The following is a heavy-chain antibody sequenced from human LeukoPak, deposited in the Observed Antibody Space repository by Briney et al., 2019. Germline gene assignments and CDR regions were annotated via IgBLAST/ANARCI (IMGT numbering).Heavy chain of an antibody. CDR2: ISSNGGST. CDR1: GFTFRSYA. CDR3: ATSRTFDY. J-gene: IGHJ4*02. V-gene: IGHV3-64*04. Sequence: GGSLRLSCSASGFTFRSYAVHWVRQAPGKGLEYISSISSNGGSTYYADSVKGRFTISRDNAKNTVYLQMNSLRAEDTAVYYCATSRTFDYWGQGTLVTVSS. D-gene: IGHD1-1*01.